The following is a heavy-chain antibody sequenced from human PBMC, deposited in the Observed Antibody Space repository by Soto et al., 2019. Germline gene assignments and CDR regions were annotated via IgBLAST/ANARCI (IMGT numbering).Heavy chain of an antibody. D-gene: IGHD3-22*01. Sequence: PSETLSLTCTVSGGSVSSGDYYWSWIRQPPGKGLEWIGYIYNSGSTKYKPSLKSRVTISVDTSKNQFSLKLRSVTAADTAVYYCASGRRMDYYDSSDYYHFDYWGQGTLVTVSS. J-gene: IGHJ4*02. V-gene: IGHV4-61*08. CDR2: IYNSGST. CDR3: ASGRRMDYYDSSDYYHFDY. CDR1: GGSVSSGDYY.